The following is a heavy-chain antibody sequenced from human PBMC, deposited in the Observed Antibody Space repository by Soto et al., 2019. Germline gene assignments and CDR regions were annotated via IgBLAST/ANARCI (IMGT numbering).Heavy chain of an antibody. CDR1: GGSINVYF. D-gene: IGHD3-16*01. CDR3: ARRWGDYFDY. J-gene: IGHJ4*02. CDR2: IDYSGST. Sequence: SETLSLTCTVSGGSINVYFWSWIRQPPGKGLEWIGYIDYSGSTNYNPSLSSRVTISADTSKKQFSLSLNSVTPADTAVYYCARRWGDYFDYWGQGTLVTVSS. V-gene: IGHV4-59*01.